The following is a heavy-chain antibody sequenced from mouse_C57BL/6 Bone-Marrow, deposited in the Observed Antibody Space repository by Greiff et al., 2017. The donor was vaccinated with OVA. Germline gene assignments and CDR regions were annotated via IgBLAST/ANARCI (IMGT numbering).Heavy chain of an antibody. D-gene: IGHD2-3*01. CDR2: IDPENGDT. CDR1: GFNIKDDY. CDR3: TKEGWLLRFDY. V-gene: IGHV14-4*01. J-gene: IGHJ2*01. Sequence: EVQLQQSGAELVRPGASVKLSCTASGFNIKDDYMHWVKQRPEQGLEWIGWIDPENGDTEYASKFQGKATITADTSSNTAYLQLSSLTSEDTAVYYWTKEGWLLRFDYWGQGTTLTVSS.